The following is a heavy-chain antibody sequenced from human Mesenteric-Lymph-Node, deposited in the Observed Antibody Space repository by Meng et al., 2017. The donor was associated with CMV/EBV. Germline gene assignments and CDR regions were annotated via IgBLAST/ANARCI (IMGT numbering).Heavy chain of an antibody. CDR2: IKPKNGAT. D-gene: IGHD3-10*01. V-gene: IGHV1-2*02. CDR1: GYTFTDYF. CDR3: ARGGDRGGEDY. Sequence: ASVKVSCKASGYTFTDYFIHWVRQAPGQGLEWMGWIKPKNGATNYEQKYQGRVTLTRDTSISTAYMELTGLKSDDTAMYYCARGGDRGGEDYWGQGTLVTVSS. J-gene: IGHJ4*02.